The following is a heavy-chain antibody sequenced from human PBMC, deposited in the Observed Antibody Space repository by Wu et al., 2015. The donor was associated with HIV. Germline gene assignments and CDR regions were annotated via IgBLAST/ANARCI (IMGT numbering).Heavy chain of an antibody. CDR1: GYSLTDLS. V-gene: IGHV1-24*01. Sequence: QDLLVQSGAEVKKPGASVRVACKVFGYSLTDLSMHWVRRAPGKGLEWMGGFDPRNGKTIYAQKFQGRVTMTEDTPKDTAYIELSSLRSEDTAVYYCATLRGGSYESTGKGYFGHWGQGTLVTVSS. J-gene: IGHJ4*02. CDR3: ATLRGGSYESTGKGYFGH. D-gene: IGHD3-22*01. CDR2: FDPRNGKT.